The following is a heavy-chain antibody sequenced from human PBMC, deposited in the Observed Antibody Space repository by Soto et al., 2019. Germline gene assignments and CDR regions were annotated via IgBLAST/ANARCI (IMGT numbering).Heavy chain of an antibody. CDR3: ARDCPFDSSSDN. Sequence: EVQVVESGGGLVQPGGSLRLSCAASGFTFSSYWMTWVRQAPEKGLEWVANIKQDGSEKYDVDSVKGRFSISRDNAKKSLYLQMSSLRADDPAVYYCARDCPFDSSSDNWGQGTLVTVSS. CDR2: IKQDGSEK. V-gene: IGHV3-7*01. D-gene: IGHD6-13*01. CDR1: GFTFSSYW. J-gene: IGHJ4*02.